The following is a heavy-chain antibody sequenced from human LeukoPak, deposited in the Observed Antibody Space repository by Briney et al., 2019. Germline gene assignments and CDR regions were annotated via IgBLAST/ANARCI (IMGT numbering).Heavy chain of an antibody. CDR1: GGSISSGSYY. D-gene: IGHD2-2*02. CDR2: IYTSGST. Sequence: PSETLSLTCTVSGGSISSGSYYWSWIRQPAGKGLEWIGRIYTSGSTNYNPSLKSRVTISVDTSKNQFSLKLSSVTAADTAVYYCAREPLEGLGYCSSTSCYNDAFDIWGQGTMVTVSS. J-gene: IGHJ3*02. V-gene: IGHV4-61*02. CDR3: AREPLEGLGYCSSTSCYNDAFDI.